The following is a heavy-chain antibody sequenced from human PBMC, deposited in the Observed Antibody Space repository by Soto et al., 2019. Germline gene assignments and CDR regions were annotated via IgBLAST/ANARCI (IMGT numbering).Heavy chain of an antibody. CDR3: VIDLGYFDF. CDR2: SIPILGRA. J-gene: IGHJ4*02. CDR1: AGTFNNHS. D-gene: IGHD2-15*01. V-gene: IGHV1-69*02. Sequence: QVQLVQYGTEVKKPGSSVAVSCQASAGTFNNHSLSWVRQAPGQGLEWMGRSIPILGRADYSQKFQGRLTLTVDKSTSTSDMELSSLTSEDTAVYYCVIDLGYFDFWGQGTLVTVSS.